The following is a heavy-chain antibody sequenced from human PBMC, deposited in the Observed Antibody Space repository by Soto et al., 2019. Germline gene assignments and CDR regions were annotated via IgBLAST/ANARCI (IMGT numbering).Heavy chain of an antibody. D-gene: IGHD3-3*01. CDR2: INHSGST. CDR3: ARGLWEGLRFLEWFYYYYGMDV. J-gene: IGHJ6*02. CDR1: GGSFSGYY. Sequence: LSLTCAVYGGSFSGYYCSWIRQPTGKGLEWIGEINHSGSTNYNPSLKSRVTISVDTSKNQFSLKLSYVTAADTAVYYCARGLWEGLRFLEWFYYYYGMDVWGQGTTVTVSS. V-gene: IGHV4-34*01.